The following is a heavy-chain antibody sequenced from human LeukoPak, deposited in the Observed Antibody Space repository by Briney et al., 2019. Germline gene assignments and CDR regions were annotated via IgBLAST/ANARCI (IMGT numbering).Heavy chain of an antibody. CDR2: FDPEDGET. CDR1: GYTLTELS. CDR3: ASCPGPCYYYHGMDV. D-gene: IGHD2-15*01. Sequence: GASVKVSCKVSGYTLTELSMHWVRQAPGKGLEWMGGFDPEDGETIYAQKFQGRVTITADESTSTAYMELSSLRSEDTAVYYCASCPGPCYYYHGMDVWGQGTTVTVSS. V-gene: IGHV1-24*01. J-gene: IGHJ6*02.